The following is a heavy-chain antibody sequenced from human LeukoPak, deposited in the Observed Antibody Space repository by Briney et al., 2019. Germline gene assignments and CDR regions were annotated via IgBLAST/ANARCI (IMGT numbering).Heavy chain of an antibody. D-gene: IGHD3-10*01. CDR2: IKQDGSEK. CDR3: ARDYYGSGSYYNRGFDY. CDR1: GFTFSSYW. Sequence: PGGSLRLSCAASGFTFSSYWMSWVRQAPGKGLEWVANIKQDGSEKYYVDSVKGRFTISRDNAKNSLYLQMNSLRAEDTAVYYCARDYYGSGSYYNRGFDYWGQGTLVPVSS. J-gene: IGHJ4*02. V-gene: IGHV3-7*03.